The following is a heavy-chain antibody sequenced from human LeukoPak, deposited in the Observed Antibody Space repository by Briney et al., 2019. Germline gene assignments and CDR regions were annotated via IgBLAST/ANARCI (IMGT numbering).Heavy chain of an antibody. CDR3: AKQDYGGNSDY. CDR1: GGTFSSYA. V-gene: IGHV1-69*04. D-gene: IGHD4-17*01. J-gene: IGHJ4*02. CDR2: IIPILGIA. Sequence: SVKVSCKASGGTFSSYAISWVRQAPGQGLEWMGRIIPILGIANYAQKFRGRVTITADKSTSTAYMELSSLRSEDTAVYYCAKQDYGGNSDYWGQGTLVTVSS.